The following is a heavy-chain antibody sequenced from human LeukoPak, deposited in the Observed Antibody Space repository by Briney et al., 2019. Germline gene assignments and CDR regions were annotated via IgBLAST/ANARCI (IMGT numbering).Heavy chain of an antibody. V-gene: IGHV4-4*07. CDR2: IYTSGNT. CDR3: ARDAGSERYFDS. Sequence: SSETLSLTCTVSGGSISSYFWSWIRQPAGKGLEWIGRIYTSGNTNYNPTLQSRVTMSIDTSKNQFSLNVTSVTAADTAVYYCARDAGSERYFDSWGQGTLVTVSS. J-gene: IGHJ4*02. CDR1: GGSISSYF.